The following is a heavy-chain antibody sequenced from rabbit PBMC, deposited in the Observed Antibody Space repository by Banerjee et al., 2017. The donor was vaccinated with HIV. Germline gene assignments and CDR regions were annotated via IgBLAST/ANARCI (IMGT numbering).Heavy chain of an antibody. D-gene: IGHD4-1*01. J-gene: IGHJ4*01. CDR1: GFSFSGSGW. Sequence: QEQLKESGGGLVQPGGSLKLSCKASGFSFSGSGWICWVRQAPGKGLELIACITTDTGSTYYASWAKGRFTISKTSSTTVTPQMTSLTVADTATYFCARHLGSSDWGGDLWGPGTLVTVS. CDR2: ITTDTGST. CDR3: ARHLGSSDWGGDL. V-gene: IGHV1S45*01.